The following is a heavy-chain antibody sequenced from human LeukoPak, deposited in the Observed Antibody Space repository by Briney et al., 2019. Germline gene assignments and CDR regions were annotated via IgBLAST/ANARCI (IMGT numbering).Heavy chain of an antibody. D-gene: IGHD6-13*01. J-gene: IGHJ4*02. CDR1: GFTFSSYW. CDR3: ARKSGSRIYYFDY. Sequence: GGSLRLSCAASGFTFSSYWMSWVRQAPGKGLEWVANIKQDGSEKYYVDSVKGRFTISRDNAKNSLYLQMNSLRAEDTAVYYCARKSGSRIYYFDYWGQGTLVTVSS. V-gene: IGHV3-7*01. CDR2: IKQDGSEK.